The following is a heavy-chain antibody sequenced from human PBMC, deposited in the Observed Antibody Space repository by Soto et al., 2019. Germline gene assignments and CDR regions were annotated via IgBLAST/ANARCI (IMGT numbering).Heavy chain of an antibody. V-gene: IGHV3-33*01. Sequence: QVQLVESGGGVVQPGRSLRLSCAASGFTFSSYGMHWVRQAPGKGLEWVAVIWYDGSNKYYADSVKGRFTISRDNSKNTLYLQMNSLRAEDTAVYYCAREEHHDGEIDYWCQGTLVTVSS. CDR1: GFTFSSYG. CDR3: AREEHHDGEIDY. D-gene: IGHD4-17*01. J-gene: IGHJ4*02. CDR2: IWYDGSNK.